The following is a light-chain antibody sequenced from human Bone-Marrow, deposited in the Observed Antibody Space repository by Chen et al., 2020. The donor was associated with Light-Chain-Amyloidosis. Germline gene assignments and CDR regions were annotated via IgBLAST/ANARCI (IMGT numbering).Light chain of an antibody. CDR3: QSYQGSSQGV. CDR2: EDD. Sequence: NFMSTQPHSVSESPGRAVNMSCSRSRGSIATNYVQWYQHRPGSSPTTVIYEDDQRPSGVPDRFSGSIDRSSNSASLTISGLKTEDEADYYCQSYQGSSQGVFGGGTKLTVL. V-gene: IGLV6-57*01. J-gene: IGLJ3*02. CDR1: RGSIATNY.